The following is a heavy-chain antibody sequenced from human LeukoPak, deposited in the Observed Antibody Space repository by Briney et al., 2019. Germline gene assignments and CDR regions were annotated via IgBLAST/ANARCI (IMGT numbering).Heavy chain of an antibody. J-gene: IGHJ4*02. CDR1: GFTFSSYE. D-gene: IGHD3-22*01. V-gene: IGHV3-48*03. CDR2: ISSSGSTI. CDR3: ARSDGSSGYYRGYYFDY. Sequence: GGSLRLSCAASGFTFSSYEMNWVRQAPGKGLEWVSYISSSGSTIYYADSVKGRFTISRDNAKNSLYLQMNSLRAEDTAVYYCARSDGSSGYYRGYYFDYWGQGTLVTVSS.